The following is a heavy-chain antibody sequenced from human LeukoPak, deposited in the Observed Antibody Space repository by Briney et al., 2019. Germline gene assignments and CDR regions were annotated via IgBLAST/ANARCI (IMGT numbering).Heavy chain of an antibody. J-gene: IGHJ5*02. Sequence: ASVKVSCKVSGYTLTELSMHWVRQAPGKGLEWMGGFDPEDGETIYAQKFQGGVTMTEDTSTDTAYMELSSLRSEDTAVYYCATVGVRIVATTYNWFDPWGQGTLVTVSS. CDR2: FDPEDGET. V-gene: IGHV1-24*01. CDR3: ATVGVRIVATTYNWFDP. D-gene: IGHD5-12*01. CDR1: GYTLTELS.